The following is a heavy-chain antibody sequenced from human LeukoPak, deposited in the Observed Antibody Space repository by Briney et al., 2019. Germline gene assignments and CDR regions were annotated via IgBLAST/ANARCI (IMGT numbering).Heavy chain of an antibody. CDR2: ISGSSKII. D-gene: IGHD1-26*01. Sequence: GGSLRLSCAASGITFTSAWMMWVRQAPGKGLEWISYISGSSKIIHWAESLKGRFTISRDNAKNSLYLQMNSLRDEDTAVYYCARDYSSSGSFFGYYYGMDVWGQGTTVTVSS. V-gene: IGHV3-48*02. J-gene: IGHJ6*02. CDR3: ARDYSSSGSFFGYYYGMDV. CDR1: GITFTSAW.